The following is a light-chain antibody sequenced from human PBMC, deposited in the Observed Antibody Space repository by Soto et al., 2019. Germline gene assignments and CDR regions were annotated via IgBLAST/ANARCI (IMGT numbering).Light chain of an antibody. J-gene: IGKJ1*01. V-gene: IGKV1-5*01. CDR2: AAS. CDR1: QSISSY. Sequence: DIQMTQSPSALSASVGDRVTITCRASQSISSYLNCYRQKPGKAPKLLIYAASSLQSGVPSRFSGSGSGTEFTLTISSLQPDDFATYYCQQYNSYSFGQGTKVDIK. CDR3: QQYNSYS.